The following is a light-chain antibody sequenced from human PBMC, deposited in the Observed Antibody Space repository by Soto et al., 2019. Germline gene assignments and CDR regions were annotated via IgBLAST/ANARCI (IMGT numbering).Light chain of an antibody. CDR3: ATWDDSLNGPQ. Sequence: QSVLTQPPSASGTPGQRVTISCAGSRFNVGRNAVSWYQQVPGMAPKLLVFATDKRPSGVPDRFSGSASGASASLAISGLQSEDEADYYCATWDDSLNGPQFGGGTKLTVL. V-gene: IGLV1-44*01. CDR1: RFNVGRNA. CDR2: ATD. J-gene: IGLJ2*01.